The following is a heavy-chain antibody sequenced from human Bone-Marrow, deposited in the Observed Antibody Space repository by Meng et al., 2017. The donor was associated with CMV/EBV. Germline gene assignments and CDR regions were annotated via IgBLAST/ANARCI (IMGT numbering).Heavy chain of an antibody. D-gene: IGHD6-13*01. CDR2: IYYSGST. J-gene: IGHJ4*02. V-gene: IGHV4-59*12. CDR1: GGSISSYY. CDR3: ARGVWIAAAGVDY. Sequence: SETLSLTCTVSGGSISSYYWSWIRQPPGKGLEWIGYIYYSGSTNYNPSLKSRVTISVDTSKNQFSLKLSSVTAADTAVFYRARGVWIAAAGVDYWGQGTLVTVSS.